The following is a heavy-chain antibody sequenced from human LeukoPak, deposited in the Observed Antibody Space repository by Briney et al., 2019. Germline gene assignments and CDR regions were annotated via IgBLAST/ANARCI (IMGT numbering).Heavy chain of an antibody. D-gene: IGHD4-17*01. CDR3: AREYGDQGTRNFDY. CDR2: INHSGST. V-gene: IGHV4-34*01. CDR1: GGSFSVYY. Sequence: SETLSLTCAVSGGSFSVYYWSWIRQPPGKGLEWIGEINHSGSTNYNPSLKSRVTMSVDTSKNQFSLKLISVTAADTAVYYCAREYGDQGTRNFDYWGQGGLVTVSS. J-gene: IGHJ4*02.